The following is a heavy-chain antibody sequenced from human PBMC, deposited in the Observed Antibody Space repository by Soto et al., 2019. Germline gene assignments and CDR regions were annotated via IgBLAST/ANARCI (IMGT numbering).Heavy chain of an antibody. CDR2: VSDSGETS. CDR1: GFTFNNYA. D-gene: IGHD1-26*01. Sequence: GGSLRLSCAASGFTFNNYAMTWIRQAPGKGLEWVATVSDSGETSLSADSVKGRFTVSRDNSRKTLYLQMNRLRPEDTAAYYCAKEMPLGGILGAEPLDYWGQGTLVTVSS. J-gene: IGHJ4*02. V-gene: IGHV3-23*01. CDR3: AKEMPLGGILGAEPLDY.